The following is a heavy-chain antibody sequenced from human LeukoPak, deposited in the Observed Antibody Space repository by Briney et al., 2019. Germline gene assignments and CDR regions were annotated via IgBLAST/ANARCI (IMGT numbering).Heavy chain of an antibody. CDR2: ISAYNGNT. Sequence: ASVKVSCKASGYTFTSYGISWVRQAPGQGLEWMGWISAYNGNTNYAQKLQGRVTMTTDTSTSTAYMELRSLRSDDTAVYYCARDRSGYSAAYYYYYYGMDVWGQGTTVTVSS. CDR1: GYTFTSYG. J-gene: IGHJ6*02. D-gene: IGHD3-3*01. V-gene: IGHV1-18*01. CDR3: ARDRSGYSAAYYYYYYGMDV.